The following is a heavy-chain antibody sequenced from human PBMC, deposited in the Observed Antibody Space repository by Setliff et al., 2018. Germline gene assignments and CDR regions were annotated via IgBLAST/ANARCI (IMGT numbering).Heavy chain of an antibody. CDR1: GGTFSSYG. D-gene: IGHD3-22*01. CDR3: VREGVDSRSSTDYRYYMDV. CDR2: TIPIFGTT. V-gene: IGHV1-69*05. Sequence: SVKVSCQASGGTFSSYGISWVRQAPGQGLGWMGGTIPIFGTTDYAQKFRGRVTIITDESTSTAFMQLSSLRSEDTAVYYCVREGVDSRSSTDYRYYMDVWGKGTTVTVSS. J-gene: IGHJ6*03.